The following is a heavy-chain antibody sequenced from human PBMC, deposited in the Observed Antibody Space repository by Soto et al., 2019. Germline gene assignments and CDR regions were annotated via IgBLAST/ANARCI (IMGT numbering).Heavy chain of an antibody. CDR2: ISAYNGNT. D-gene: IGHD3-22*01. CDR3: ARESGRYYYDSSGYYLGYYYGMDV. CDR1: GYTFTSYG. J-gene: IGHJ6*02. V-gene: IGHV1-18*01. Sequence: QVQLVQSGAEVKKPGASVKVSCKASGYTFTSYGISWVRQAPGQGLEWMGWISAYNGNTNYAQKLQCRVTRTTDTSTSTAYMELRSLRSDDTAVYYCARESGRYYYDSSGYYLGYYYGMDVWGQGTTVTVSS.